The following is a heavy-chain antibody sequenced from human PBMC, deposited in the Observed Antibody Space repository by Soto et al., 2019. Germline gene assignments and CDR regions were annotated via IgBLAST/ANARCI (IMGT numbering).Heavy chain of an antibody. CDR2: ICPGYSNI. D-gene: IGHD2-21*02. CDR3: ARRHYCRGDCTINHAYYSGMDV. CDR1: GYIFTDHC. J-gene: IGHJ6*02. V-gene: IGHV5-51*01. Sequence: EVQVVQSGAEVKEPGESLKISCKGSGYIFTDHCIVWVRQMAGKGLEWVGIICPGYSNIIYSPSVQGQVTISADMSISTAYLQWSSLKASDPAIYYCARRHYCRGDCTINHAYYSGMDVWGQGTTVTVSS.